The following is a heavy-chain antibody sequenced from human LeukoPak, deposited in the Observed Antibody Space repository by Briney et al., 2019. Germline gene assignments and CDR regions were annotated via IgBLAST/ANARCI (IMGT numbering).Heavy chain of an antibody. CDR3: AKDPTSSGWAHLDY. CDR1: GFTFSSYW. J-gene: IGHJ4*02. V-gene: IGHV3-74*01. D-gene: IGHD6-19*01. CDR2: INSDGSST. Sequence: GGSLRLSCAASGFTFSSYWMHWVRQAPGKGLVWVSRINSDGSSTSYADSVKGRFTVSRDNSKNTLYLQMNSLRADDTAVYYCAKDPTSSGWAHLDYWGQGTLVTVSS.